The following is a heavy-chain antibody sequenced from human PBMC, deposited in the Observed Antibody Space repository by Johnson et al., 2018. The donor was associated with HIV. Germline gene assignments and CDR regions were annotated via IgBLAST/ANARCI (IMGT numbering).Heavy chain of an antibody. D-gene: IGHD1-26*01. CDR1: GFTFNRYG. Sequence: QMLLVESGGGVVQPGRSLRLACVASGFTFNRYGLHWVRQAPGKGLEWVATTSLDERGKHYTDSVKGRFTISRDNSKNALYLQLNSLRPEDTAVYYCARDGAIAGAATEALDLWGQGTMVIVSS. CDR3: ARDGAIAGAATEALDL. V-gene: IGHV3-30*04. CDR2: TSLDERGK. J-gene: IGHJ3*01.